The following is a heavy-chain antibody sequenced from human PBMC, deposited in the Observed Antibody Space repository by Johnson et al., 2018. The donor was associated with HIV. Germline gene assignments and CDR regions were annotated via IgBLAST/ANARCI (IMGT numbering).Heavy chain of an antibody. CDR3: AKDKGYYDSSGPKGI. Sequence: VQLVESGGGLVQPGGSLRLSCAASGFTFSSYDMSWVRQAPGQGLEWVSAITGSGGSTYYADSVKGRFTISRDNSKNTLYLQMNSLRAEDTAVYYCAKDKGYYDSSGPKGIWGQGTMVTVSS. V-gene: IGHV3-23*04. CDR2: ITGSGGST. CDR1: GFTFSSYD. D-gene: IGHD3-22*01. J-gene: IGHJ3*02.